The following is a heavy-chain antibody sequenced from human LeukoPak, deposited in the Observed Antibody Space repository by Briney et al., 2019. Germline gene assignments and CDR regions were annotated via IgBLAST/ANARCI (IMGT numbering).Heavy chain of an antibody. J-gene: IGHJ4*02. CDR2: INHSGST. V-gene: IGHV4-34*01. D-gene: IGHD3-22*01. CDR3: ASGWGSGYYYLVY. CDR1: GGSFSGYY. Sequence: SETLSLTCAVYGGSFSGYYWSWIRQPPGKGLEWIGEINHSGSTNYNPSLKSRVTISVDTSKNQFSLKLSSVTAADTAVYYCASGWGSGYYYLVYWGQGTLVTVSS.